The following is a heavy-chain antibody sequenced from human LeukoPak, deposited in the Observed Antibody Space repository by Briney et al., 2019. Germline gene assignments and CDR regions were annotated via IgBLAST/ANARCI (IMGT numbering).Heavy chain of an antibody. CDR1: GFPFSSYW. D-gene: IGHD5-24*01. CDR2: IKQDGSKK. CDR3: TRVGYIDEGIDY. J-gene: IGHJ4*02. Sequence: GGSLRLSCVASGFPFSSYWMTWVRQAPGKGLEWVANIKQDGSKKSYVDSVKGRFTTSRDNAKNSLYLQMNSLRAEDTAIYYCTRVGYIDEGIDYWGQGTLLTVSS. V-gene: IGHV3-7*04.